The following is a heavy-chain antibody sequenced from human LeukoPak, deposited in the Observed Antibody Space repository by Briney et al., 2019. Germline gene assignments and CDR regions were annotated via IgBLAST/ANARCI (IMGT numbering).Heavy chain of an antibody. CDR2: IYSSGGT. V-gene: IGHV3-66*01. J-gene: IGHJ4*01. D-gene: IGHD5/OR15-5a*01. CDR3: AKRPLSSCN. CDR1: GFTMRDSD. Sequence: GGPLRLSCAVSGFTMRDSDMTWVRQAPGKGLEWVSLIYSSGGTSYADSVKGRFTISKDNSKNTLYLQMNSLRAEDTAVYYCAKRPLSSCNWGLGTLVTVSS.